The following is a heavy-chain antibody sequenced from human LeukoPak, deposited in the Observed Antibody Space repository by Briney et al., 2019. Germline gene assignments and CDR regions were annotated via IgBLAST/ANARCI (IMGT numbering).Heavy chain of an antibody. D-gene: IGHD6-13*01. CDR1: GGTFSSYA. Sequence: GASVKVSCKASGGTFSSYAISWVRQAPGQGLEWMGGIIPIFGTANYAQKFQGRVTITADESTSTAYMELRSLRSDDTAVYYCARLYSSSWYFDYWGQGTLVTVSS. CDR2: IIPIFGTA. CDR3: ARLYSSSWYFDY. V-gene: IGHV1-69*13. J-gene: IGHJ4*02.